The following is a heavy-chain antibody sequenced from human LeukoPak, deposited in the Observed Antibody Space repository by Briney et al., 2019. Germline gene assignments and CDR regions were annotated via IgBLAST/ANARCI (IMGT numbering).Heavy chain of an antibody. CDR3: ARGHPLRGFGY. J-gene: IGHJ4*02. CDR1: GGSISSSNW. Sequence: SETLSLTCAVSGGSISSSNWWSWVRQPPGKGLEWIGEINHSGSTNYNPSLKSRVTISVDTSKNQFSLKLSSVTAADTAVYYCARGHPLRGFGYWGQGTLVTVSS. CDR2: INHSGST. V-gene: IGHV4-4*02. D-gene: IGHD4-17*01.